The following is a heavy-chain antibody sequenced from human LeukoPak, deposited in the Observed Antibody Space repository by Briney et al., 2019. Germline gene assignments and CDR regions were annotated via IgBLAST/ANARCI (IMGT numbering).Heavy chain of an antibody. CDR1: GFTFSSYA. D-gene: IGHD1-26*01. V-gene: IGHV3-23*01. Sequence: PGGSLRLSCAASGFTFSSYAMSWVRQAPGKGLEWVSAISGSGGSTYYADSVKGRFTIFRDNSKNTLYLQMNSLRAEDTAVYYCANLAGGSYVWIGYWGQGTLVTVSS. CDR3: ANLAGGSYVWIGY. J-gene: IGHJ4*02. CDR2: ISGSGGST.